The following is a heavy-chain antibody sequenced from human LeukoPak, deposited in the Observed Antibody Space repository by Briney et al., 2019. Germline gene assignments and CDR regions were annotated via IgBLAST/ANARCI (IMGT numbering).Heavy chain of an antibody. J-gene: IGHJ4*02. Sequence: AASVKVSCKASGYRFTGYNIDWVRQAPGQRPEWMGRINAENGDTKYSQKFQGRVTITRDTFASTSYMELSSLRSEDTAVYYCARDQYNVIDSWGQGTLVTVSS. CDR2: INAENGDT. CDR1: GYRFTGYN. V-gene: IGHV1-3*01. CDR3: ARDQYNVIDS. D-gene: IGHD1-14*01.